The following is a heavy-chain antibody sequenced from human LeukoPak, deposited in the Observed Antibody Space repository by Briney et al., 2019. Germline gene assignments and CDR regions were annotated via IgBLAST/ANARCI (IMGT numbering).Heavy chain of an antibody. D-gene: IGHD6-19*01. Sequence: SSVKVACRASAGTFSSYGISWVRQAPGHGLEWMGRIIPIFGIGNYAQKFQGRVTITADKSTSTAYMELSSLRSEDTAVYFCASDPGYSSGNNWFDPWGQGTLVTVSS. CDR3: ASDPGYSSGNNWFDP. J-gene: IGHJ5*02. CDR2: IIPIFGIG. CDR1: AGTFSSYG. V-gene: IGHV1-69*04.